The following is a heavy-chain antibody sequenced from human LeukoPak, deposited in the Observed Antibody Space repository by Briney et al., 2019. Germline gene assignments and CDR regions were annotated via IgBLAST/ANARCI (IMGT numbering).Heavy chain of an antibody. J-gene: IGHJ3*02. CDR3: ARVPTHIVGDYAGRDAFDI. D-gene: IGHD1-26*01. CDR1: GYTFTGYY. V-gene: IGHV1-2*02. Sequence: ASVKVSCKASGYTFTGYYMHWVRQAPGQGLEWMGWINPNSGGTNYAQKFQGRVTMTRDTSISTAYMELSRLRSDNTAVYYCARVPTHIVGDYAGRDAFDIWGQGTMVTVSS. CDR2: INPNSGGT.